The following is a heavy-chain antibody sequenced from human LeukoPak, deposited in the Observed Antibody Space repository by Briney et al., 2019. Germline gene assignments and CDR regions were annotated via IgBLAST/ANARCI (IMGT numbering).Heavy chain of an antibody. CDR3: VRGSGTGIVDK. CDR1: GLTFSNAW. J-gene: IGHJ4*02. Sequence: GGSLRLSCAASGLTFSNAWMTWVRRAPGRGLEWVGRIRNRDKGYTTDYAASVKGRFTISRDDSKNSGYLQMSSLKTEDTAVYYCVRGSGTGIVDKWGQGTLVTVSP. D-gene: IGHD1-14*01. V-gene: IGHV3-72*01. CDR2: IRNRDKGYTT.